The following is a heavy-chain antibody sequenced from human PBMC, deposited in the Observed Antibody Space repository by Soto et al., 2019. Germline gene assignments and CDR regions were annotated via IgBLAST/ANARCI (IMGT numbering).Heavy chain of an antibody. Sequence: GGSLRLSCAASGITFSNHALSWVRQAPGKGLEWVSGISGSGTTTYYADSVKGRFTISRDNSKNTLSLQMNSLRADDTAVYYCAKEHGGGISTITSFFDSWGQGTPVTVSS. J-gene: IGHJ4*02. CDR3: AKEHGGGISTITSFFDS. CDR1: GITFSNHA. D-gene: IGHD5-12*01. V-gene: IGHV3-23*01. CDR2: ISGSGTTT.